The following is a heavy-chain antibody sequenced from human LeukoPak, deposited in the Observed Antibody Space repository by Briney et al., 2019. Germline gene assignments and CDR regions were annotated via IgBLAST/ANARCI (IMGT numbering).Heavy chain of an antibody. V-gene: IGHV3-23*01. D-gene: IGHD6-6*01. CDR1: GFTFSSYA. Sequence: GGSLRLSCAASGFTFSSYAMSWVRQAPGKGLEWVSAISGSGGSTYYADSVKGRFTISRDNSKNALYLQMNSLRAEDTAVYYCAKFDSSSGYFDYWGQGTLVTVSS. CDR3: AKFDSSSGYFDY. CDR2: ISGSGGST. J-gene: IGHJ4*02.